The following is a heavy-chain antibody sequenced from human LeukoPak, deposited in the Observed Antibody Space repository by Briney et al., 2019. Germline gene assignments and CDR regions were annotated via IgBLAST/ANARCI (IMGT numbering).Heavy chain of an antibody. CDR2: IIPIFGTA. V-gene: IGHV1-69*05. CDR1: GGTFSSYA. D-gene: IGHD5-24*01. CDR3: ARSKRGDGYNNYTPHYFDY. Sequence: SVKVSCKASGGTFSSYAISWVRQAPGQGLEWMGRIIPIFGTANYAQKFQGRVAITTDESTSTAYMELSSLRSEDTAVYYCARSKRGDGYNNYTPHYFDYWGQGTLVTVSS. J-gene: IGHJ4*02.